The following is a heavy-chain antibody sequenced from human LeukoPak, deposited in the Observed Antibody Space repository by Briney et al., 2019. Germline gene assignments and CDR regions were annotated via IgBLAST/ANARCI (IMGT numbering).Heavy chain of an antibody. Sequence: GGSLRLSCVASGFTFSSYWMSWVRQAPGKGLEWVAKIKQDGSEKYYVDSVKGRFTISRDNAKNSLYLEMNSLRAEDTAVYYCARDYWRSIDHWGQGTLVTVSS. V-gene: IGHV3-7*01. J-gene: IGHJ4*02. CDR1: GFTFSSYW. CDR3: ARDYWRSIDH. CDR2: IKQDGSEK. D-gene: IGHD1-1*01.